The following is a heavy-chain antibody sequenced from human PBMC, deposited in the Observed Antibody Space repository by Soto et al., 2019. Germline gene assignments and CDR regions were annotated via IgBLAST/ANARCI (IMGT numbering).Heavy chain of an antibody. D-gene: IGHD6-13*01. CDR1: GFTFSNYW. V-gene: IGHV3-74*03. CDR3: ARGVWQHALDV. Sequence: EVQLVESGGGLVQPGGSLRLSCAASGFTFSNYWMYWVRQAPGKGLVWVSRVNNDGADTTHADSVKGRFTISRDNAENTLYLQMNSLRAEDTAVYYCARGVWQHALDVWGQGSTVTVSS. J-gene: IGHJ6*02. CDR2: VNNDGADT.